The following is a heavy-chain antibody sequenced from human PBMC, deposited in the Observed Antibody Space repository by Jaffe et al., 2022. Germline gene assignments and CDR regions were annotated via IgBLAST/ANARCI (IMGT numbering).Heavy chain of an antibody. D-gene: IGHD3-3*01. V-gene: IGHV1-8*01. J-gene: IGHJ6*03. Sequence: QVQLVQSGAEVKKPGASVKVSCKASGYTFTSYDINWVRQATGQGLEWMGWMNPNSGNTGYAQKFQGRVTMTRNTSISTAYMELSSLRSEDTAVYYCARSAYYDFWSGYFPGYYYYYMDVWGKGTTVTVSS. CDR2: MNPNSGNT. CDR1: GYTFTSYD. CDR3: ARSAYYDFWSGYFPGYYYYYMDV.